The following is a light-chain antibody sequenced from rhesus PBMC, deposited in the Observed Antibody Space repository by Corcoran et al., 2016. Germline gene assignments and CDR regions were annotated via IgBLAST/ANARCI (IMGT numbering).Light chain of an antibody. J-gene: IGKJ2*01. CDR1: QGISNG. CDR3: QQYNSYPHS. V-gene: IGKV1-33*01. CDR2: GAS. Sequence: DIHMTQSPSSLSASVGDIVTITCRASQGISNGLAWYQQRPGKAPKFLIFGASYLPTGVPSRVSGSGSGTDFTLTISGLQPEDFAVYYCQQYNSYPHSFGQGTKVDI.